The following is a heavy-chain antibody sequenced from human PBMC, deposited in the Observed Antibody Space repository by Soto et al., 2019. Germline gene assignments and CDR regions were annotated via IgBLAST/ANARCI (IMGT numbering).Heavy chain of an antibody. V-gene: IGHV1-2*04. J-gene: IGHJ3*02. CDR2: INPNSGGT. Sequence: ASVKVSCKASGYTFTGYYMHWVRQAPGQGLEWMGWINPNSGGTNYAQKFQGWVNMTRDTSISTAYMELSRLRSDDTAVYYCARAGIAARNHAFDIWGQGTMVTVSS. D-gene: IGHD6-6*01. CDR3: ARAGIAARNHAFDI. CDR1: GYTFTGYY.